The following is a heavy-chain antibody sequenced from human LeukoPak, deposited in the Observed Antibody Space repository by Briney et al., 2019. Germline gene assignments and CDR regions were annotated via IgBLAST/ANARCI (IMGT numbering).Heavy chain of an antibody. D-gene: IGHD6-13*01. Sequence: PGGSLRLSCAASGFTFSAYWMSWVRQAPGKGLEWVANIKQDGSETHYVDSLRDRFTISRDNSKNTLYLQMDSLRAEDTAVYYCASDLSTWFDWGQGTQVTVAS. CDR1: GFTFSAYW. CDR3: ASDLSTWFD. V-gene: IGHV3-7*01. J-gene: IGHJ4*02. CDR2: IKQDGSET.